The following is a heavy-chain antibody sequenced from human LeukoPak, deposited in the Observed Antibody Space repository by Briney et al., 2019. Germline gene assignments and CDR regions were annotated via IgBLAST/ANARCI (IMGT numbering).Heavy chain of an antibody. CDR3: ARLLGSFDY. Sequence: SETLSLTCTVSGGSVSSGSYYWSWIRQPPGKGLEWIGYIYYSGSTNYNPSLKSRVTILVDTSKNQFSLKLSSVTAADTAVYYCARLLGSFDYWGQGTLVTVSS. J-gene: IGHJ4*02. CDR2: IYYSGST. CDR1: GGSVSSGSYY. D-gene: IGHD3-10*01. V-gene: IGHV4-61*01.